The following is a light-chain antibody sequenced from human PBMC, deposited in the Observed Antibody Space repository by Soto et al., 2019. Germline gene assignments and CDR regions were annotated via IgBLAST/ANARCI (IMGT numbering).Light chain of an antibody. CDR1: ENVRTF. Sequence: EVVLTQSPATLSLSRGERATLSCRASENVRTFVDWYQQKPGQAPRLLIYGASNRATGIPARFSGSGSGTDFTLTISSLEPEDFAVYYCQQRSNWPPITFGQGTRLEIK. J-gene: IGKJ5*01. V-gene: IGKV3-11*01. CDR3: QQRSNWPPIT. CDR2: GAS.